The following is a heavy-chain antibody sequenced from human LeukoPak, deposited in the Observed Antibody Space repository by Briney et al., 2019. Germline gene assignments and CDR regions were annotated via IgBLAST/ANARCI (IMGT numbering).Heavy chain of an antibody. D-gene: IGHD6-6*01. Sequence: ASVKVSCKASGYTFTSYAMNWVRQAPGQGLKWMGWINTNTGNPTYAQGFTGRFVFSLDTSVSTAYLQISSLKAEDTAVYYCVGEGEYSGDVGNSYYFDYWGQGTLVTVSS. V-gene: IGHV7-4-1*02. CDR3: VGEGEYSGDVGNSYYFDY. CDR1: GYTFTSYA. CDR2: INTNTGNP. J-gene: IGHJ4*02.